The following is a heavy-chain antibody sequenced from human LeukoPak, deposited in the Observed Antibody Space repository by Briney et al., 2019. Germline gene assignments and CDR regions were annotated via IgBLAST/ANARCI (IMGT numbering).Heavy chain of an antibody. CDR2: INNRGGNT. CDR1: GFTFSTFA. V-gene: IGHV3-23*01. D-gene: IGHD2-15*01. J-gene: IGHJ6*03. CDR3: LGPVVVPGALRTDSYYTDV. Sequence: GGSLRLSCAASGFTFSTFAMTWVRQTPGKGLEWVSSINNRGGNTYYADSVKGRFTISRDNSKNTLYLQMNSLTAEDTAVYSCLGPVVVPGALRTDSYYTDVWGKGTTVTLSS.